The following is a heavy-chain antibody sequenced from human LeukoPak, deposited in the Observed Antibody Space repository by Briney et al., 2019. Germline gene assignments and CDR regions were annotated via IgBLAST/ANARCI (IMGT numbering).Heavy chain of an antibody. D-gene: IGHD1-14*01. J-gene: IGHJ4*01. CDR2: ISYRGTP. CDR1: GDSINSGSYY. V-gene: IGHV4-39*01. CDR3: ARTTLLWYFDN. Sequence: SETLSLTCTVSGDSINSGSYYWGWIRQPPGKGLEWIGRISYRGTPSYNPSLRSRVTMSVDTSKNQFSLNLKSVTAADTAVFYCARTTLLWYFDNWGPGALVAVSS.